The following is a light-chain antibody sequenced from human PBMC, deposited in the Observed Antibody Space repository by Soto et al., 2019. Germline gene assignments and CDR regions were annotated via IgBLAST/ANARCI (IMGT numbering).Light chain of an antibody. V-gene: IGKV1-39*01. Sequence: DIQMTQSPSSLSASVRDRVTITCRASQTISTNLNWYQQKPGKAPKLLIYAASPLQGGVPSRFSGSGSGTDFTLTSNSLQPEDVATYYCQQSLTIPYTFGRGTKLEIK. J-gene: IGKJ2*01. CDR1: QTISTN. CDR3: QQSLTIPYT. CDR2: AAS.